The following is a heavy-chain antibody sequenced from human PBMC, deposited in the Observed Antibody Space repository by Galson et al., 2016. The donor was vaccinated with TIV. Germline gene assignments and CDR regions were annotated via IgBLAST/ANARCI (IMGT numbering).Heavy chain of an antibody. V-gene: IGHV1-24*01. J-gene: IGHJ3*02. Sequence: SVKVSCKVSGYTVIELSMHWVRQAPGKGLEWMGGFEPEDGEIIYAQKFQGRVSMTEDPSLDTAYMELTGPTTEDTAVYFCARWPIGTIIVVTNGFDIWGPGTMITVSS. CDR2: FEPEDGEI. CDR3: ARWPIGTIIVVTNGFDI. D-gene: IGHD5-24*01. CDR1: GYTVIELS.